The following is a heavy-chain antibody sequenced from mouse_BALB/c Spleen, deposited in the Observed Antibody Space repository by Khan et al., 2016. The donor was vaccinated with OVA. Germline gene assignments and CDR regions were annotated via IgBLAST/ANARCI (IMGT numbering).Heavy chain of an antibody. V-gene: IGHV1-20*02. J-gene: IGHJ2*01. D-gene: IGHD1-1*01. Sequence: VHVKQSGPELVRPGASVKISCKASGYSFTGYFMNWVMQSHGKSLEWIGRINPHIGETFYNQRFKDKATLTVDESSSTDHMELRSLASEDSAVYYFTRIFRSDFDYWGQGTTLTVSS. CDR1: GYSFTGYF. CDR2: INPHIGET. CDR3: TRIFRSDFDY.